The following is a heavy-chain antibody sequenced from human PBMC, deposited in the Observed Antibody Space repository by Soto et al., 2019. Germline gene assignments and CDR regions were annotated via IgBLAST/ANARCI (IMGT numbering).Heavy chain of an antibody. D-gene: IGHD3-22*01. J-gene: IGHJ4*02. CDR3: TTDPVTMIVVVPSSG. V-gene: IGHV3-66*01. Sequence: GGSLRLSCAASGFIVSTNYMSWVRQAPGKGLEWVSVIYSGTNTYYADSVKGRFTISRDDSKNTLYLQMNSLKTEDTAVYYCTTDPVTMIVVVPSSGWGQGTLVTVSS. CDR2: IYSGTNT. CDR1: GFIVSTNY.